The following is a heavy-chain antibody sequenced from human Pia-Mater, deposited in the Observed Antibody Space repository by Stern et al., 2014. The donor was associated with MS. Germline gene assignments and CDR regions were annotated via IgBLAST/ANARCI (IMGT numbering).Heavy chain of an antibody. J-gene: IGHJ5*02. CDR3: ATAIYSSGWGGWFDP. D-gene: IGHD6-19*01. CDR1: GYKFINYW. V-gene: IGHV5-51*01. Sequence: EVQLVQSGAEVKKPGESLRISCKGSGYKFINYWIGWVRQMPGKGLEWMGIIYPDDSDTRYSPAFQGPVTISADKYVSTAYLQWSSLKASDTAIYYCATAIYSSGWGGWFDPWGQGTLVTVSS. CDR2: IYPDDSDT.